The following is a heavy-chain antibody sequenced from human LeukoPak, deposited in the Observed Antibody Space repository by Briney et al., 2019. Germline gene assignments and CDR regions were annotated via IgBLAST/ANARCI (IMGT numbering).Heavy chain of an antibody. J-gene: IGHJ5*02. Sequence: PSETLSLTCTVSGGSISSSNYYWGWIRQPPGKGLEWIGYIYYSGSTNYNPSLKSRVTISVGTSKTQFSLKLSSVTAADTAVYYCARVYGGGDGWFDPWGQGILVTVSS. D-gene: IGHD3-3*01. V-gene: IGHV4-61*05. CDR3: ARVYGGGDGWFDP. CDR2: IYYSGST. CDR1: GGSISSSNYY.